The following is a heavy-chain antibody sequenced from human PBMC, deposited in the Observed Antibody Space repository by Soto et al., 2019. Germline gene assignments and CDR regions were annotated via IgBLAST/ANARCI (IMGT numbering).Heavy chain of an antibody. D-gene: IGHD5-12*01. CDR1: GGSISSGDYY. J-gene: IGHJ5*02. V-gene: IGHV4-30-4*01. CDR3: ARVVVATIGPPNWFDP. Sequence: SETLSLTCTVSGGSISSGDYYLSWIRQPPGKGLEWIGYIYYSGSTYYNPSLKSRVTISVDTSKNQFSLKLSSVTAADTAVYYCARVVVATIGPPNWFDPWGQGTLVTVSS. CDR2: IYYSGST.